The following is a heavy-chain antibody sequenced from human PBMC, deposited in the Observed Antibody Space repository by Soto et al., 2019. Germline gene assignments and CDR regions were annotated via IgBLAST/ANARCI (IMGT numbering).Heavy chain of an antibody. CDR1: GFTFSDYY. CDR3: ARSCDNYNVLDY. D-gene: IGHD3-10*02. J-gene: IGHJ4*02. Sequence: PRGSLRLSCVSSGFTFSDYYMNLVRQAPGKGLEWLSYSSNSGTYTKYAGSVKGRLSIPRDNAKNSLHLQINSLRGEDTAVYYCARSCDNYNVLDYWGQGTPVTVSS. V-gene: IGHV3-11*06. CDR2: SSNSGTYT.